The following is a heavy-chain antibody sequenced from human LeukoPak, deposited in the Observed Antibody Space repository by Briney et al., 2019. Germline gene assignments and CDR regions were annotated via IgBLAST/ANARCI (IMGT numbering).Heavy chain of an antibody. Sequence: GGSLRLSCAASGFTFSGYAMSWVRQAPGKGLEWVSAINGSGGSTYYADSVKGRFTISRDNSKNTPYLQMNSLRAEDTAVYYCARGTFGESLANYYYYGMDVWGQGTTVTVSS. D-gene: IGHD3-10*01. CDR3: ARGTFGESLANYYYYGMDV. CDR2: INGSGGST. J-gene: IGHJ6*02. CDR1: GFTFSGYA. V-gene: IGHV3-23*01.